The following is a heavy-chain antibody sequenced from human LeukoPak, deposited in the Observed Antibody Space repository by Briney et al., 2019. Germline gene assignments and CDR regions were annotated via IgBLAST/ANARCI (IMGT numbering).Heavy chain of an antibody. J-gene: IGHJ1*01. Sequence: GGSLRLSCAVSGSPFTNAWLSWVRQVPGKGLEWVGRIKSTPDGGITDYAAPVKGSFTISRDDSKETLYLQMNSLKTEDTAFYYRVSGYCGRSGCHVAEYFQHWGQGTLVTVSS. V-gene: IGHV3-15*01. D-gene: IGHD2-2*01. CDR3: VSGYCGRSGCHVAEYFQH. CDR2: IKSTPDGGIT. CDR1: GSPFTNAW.